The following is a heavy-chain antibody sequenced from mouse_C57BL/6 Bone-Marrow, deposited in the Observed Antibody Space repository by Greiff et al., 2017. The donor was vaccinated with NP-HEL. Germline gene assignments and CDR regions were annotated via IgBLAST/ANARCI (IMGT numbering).Heavy chain of an antibody. CDR2: INPGSGGT. CDR3: ARWPIYYDYGGATDY. D-gene: IGHD2-4*01. J-gene: IGHJ4*01. CDR1: GYAFTNYL. V-gene: IGHV1-54*01. Sequence: QVQLQQSGAELVRPGTSVKVSCKASGYAFTNYLIEWVKQRPGQGLEWIGVINPGSGGTNYNEKFKGKATLTADKSSSTAYMQLSSLTSEDSAVYFCARWPIYYDYGGATDYWGQGTSVTVSS.